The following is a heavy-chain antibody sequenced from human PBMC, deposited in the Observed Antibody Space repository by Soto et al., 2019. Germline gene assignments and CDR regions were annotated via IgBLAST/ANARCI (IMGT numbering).Heavy chain of an antibody. CDR2: IWYDGSNK. V-gene: IGHV3-33*01. CDR3: AREATGTIMSGMDV. CDR1: GFTFSSYG. J-gene: IGHJ6*02. Sequence: PGGSLRLSCAASGFTFSSYGMHWVRQAPGKGLEWVAVIWYDGSNKYYADSVKGRFTISRDNSKNTLYLQMNSLRAEDTAVYYCAREATGTIMSGMDVWGQGTTVTVSS. D-gene: IGHD1-7*01.